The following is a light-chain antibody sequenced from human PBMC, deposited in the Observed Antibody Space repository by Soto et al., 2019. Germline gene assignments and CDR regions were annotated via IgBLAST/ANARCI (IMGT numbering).Light chain of an antibody. CDR3: QSYDGSLSGHVV. V-gene: IGLV1-40*01. Sequence: HSVLTQPPSVSGAPGQRVTISCTGSSSNIGAGYDVHWYQQLPGTAPKLLIFSNSNRPSGVPDRFSGSKSGTSASLAITGLQAEDEADYYCQSYDGSLSGHVVFGGGTKLTVL. CDR2: SNS. CDR1: SSNIGAGYD. J-gene: IGLJ2*01.